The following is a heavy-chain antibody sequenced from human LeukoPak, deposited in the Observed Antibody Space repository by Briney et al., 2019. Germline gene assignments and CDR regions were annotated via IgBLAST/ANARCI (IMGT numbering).Heavy chain of an antibody. CDR1: GFTFSNNY. V-gene: IGHV3-53*01. D-gene: IGHD6-13*01. CDR2: IYSGGTT. CDR3: AKEAGTGWFDP. J-gene: IGHJ5*02. Sequence: GGSLRLSCAASGFTFSNNYMSWVRQAAGKGLEWVSVIYSGGTTYYADSVKGRFTISRDNSKNTLYLQMNSLRAEDTAVYYCAKEAGTGWFDPWGQGTLVTVSS.